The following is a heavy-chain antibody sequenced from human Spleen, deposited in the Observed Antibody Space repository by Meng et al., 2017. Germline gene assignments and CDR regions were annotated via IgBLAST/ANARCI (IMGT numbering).Heavy chain of an antibody. D-gene: IGHD3-10*01. J-gene: IGHJ4*02. Sequence: SETLSLTCTVSGGSISSSSTSYYWCWIRQPPGKGLEWIGSFFYSGRTYYNPSLKSRVSISGDTSKNQFSLKLISVTAADTAVYFCARGAFGSGTYTSVDYWGQGTLVTVSS. V-gene: IGHV4-39*07. CDR3: ARGAFGSGTYTSVDY. CDR2: FFYSGRT. CDR1: GGSISSSSTSYY.